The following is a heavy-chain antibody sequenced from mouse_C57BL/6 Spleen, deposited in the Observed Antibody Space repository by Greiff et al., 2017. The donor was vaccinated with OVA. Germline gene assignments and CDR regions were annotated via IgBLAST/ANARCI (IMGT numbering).Heavy chain of an antibody. CDR1: GYTFTSYW. CDR3: ARGDYDDGYYYAMDY. V-gene: IGHV1-55*01. D-gene: IGHD2-4*01. CDR2: IYPGSGST. Sequence: QVHVKQPGAELVKPGASVKMSCKASGYTFTSYWITWVKQRPGQGLEWIGDIYPGSGSTNYNEKFKSKATLTVDTSSSTAYMQLSSLTSEDSAVYYCARGDYDDGYYYAMDYWGQGTSVTVSS. J-gene: IGHJ4*01.